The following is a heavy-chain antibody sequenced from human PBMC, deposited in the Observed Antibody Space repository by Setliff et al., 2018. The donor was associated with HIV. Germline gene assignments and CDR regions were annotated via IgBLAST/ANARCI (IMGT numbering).Heavy chain of an antibody. CDR1: GGSFNTFG. Sequence: SVKVSCKSSGGSFNTFGLHWVRQAPGQGLEWVGGIIPILRVETYARSFQDRVKITADKSTNTAFMEWNSLTSDDTAIYYCARERVQCTDDCYHVHDWGQGTRVTVSS. D-gene: IGHD2-21*02. CDR3: ARERVQCTDDCYHVHD. J-gene: IGHJ1*01. V-gene: IGHV1-69*10. CDR2: IIPILRVE.